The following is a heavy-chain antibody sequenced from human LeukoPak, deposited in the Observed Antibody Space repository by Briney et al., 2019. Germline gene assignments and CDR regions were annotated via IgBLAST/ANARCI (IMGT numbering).Heavy chain of an antibody. J-gene: IGHJ6*02. V-gene: IGHV3-15*05. CDR1: GFSFNNAW. D-gene: IGHD3-10*01. CDR2: IKSKTDDGTT. CDR3: VRDDSYYGSGTYNGMDV. Sequence: AGGSLRLSCAASGFSFNNAWMSWVRQAPGKGLEWVGRIKSKTDDGTTDNAAPVKGRFTISRDDSKNTLYLQMNSLRAEDTAVYYCVRDDSYYGSGTYNGMDVWGQGTTVTV.